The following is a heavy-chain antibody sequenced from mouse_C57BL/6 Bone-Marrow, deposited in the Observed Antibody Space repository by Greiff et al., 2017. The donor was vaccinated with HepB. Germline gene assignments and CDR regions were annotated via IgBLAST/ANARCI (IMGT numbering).Heavy chain of an antibody. CDR3: ARDLPYYYGSRDY. V-gene: IGHV3-6*01. CDR1: GYSITSGYY. D-gene: IGHD1-1*01. CDR2: ISYDGSN. J-gene: IGHJ2*01. Sequence: EVKLQESGPGLVKPSQSLSLTCSVTGYSITSGYYWNWIRQFPGNKLEWMGYISYDGSNNYNPSLKNRISITRDTSKNQFFLKLNSVTTEDTATYYCARDLPYYYGSRDYWGQGTTLTVSS.